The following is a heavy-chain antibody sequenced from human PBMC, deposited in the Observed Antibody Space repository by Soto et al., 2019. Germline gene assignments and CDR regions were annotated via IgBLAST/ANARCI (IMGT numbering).Heavy chain of an antibody. CDR3: GGLMDTFFERFDY. V-gene: IGHV3-73*02. J-gene: IGHJ4*02. D-gene: IGHD3-3*02. CDR1: GFTLSGSF. Sequence: EVHLVESGGGLVQPGGSMKLTCAASGFTLSGSFIHWVRQASGKGLEWVGRIASRTHNYATAYGTSVQGRFTVSRDDSLNSAYLQMNGLKTEDTAVFFCGGLMDTFFERFDYWGRGILVTVSS. CDR2: IASRTHNYAT.